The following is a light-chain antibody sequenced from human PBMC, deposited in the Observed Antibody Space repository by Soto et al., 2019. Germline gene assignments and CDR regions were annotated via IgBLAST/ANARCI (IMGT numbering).Light chain of an antibody. CDR2: TNN. V-gene: IGLV1-44*01. J-gene: IGLJ1*01. CDR3: AAWDGSLNVYV. Sequence: QSVLTQPPSASGTPGQRVTISCSGSSSSIGSNSVNWYQQLPRTAPKVLIYTNNQRPSGVPDRFSGSKSGTSASLAISGSQSEDEADYYCAAWDGSLNVYVFGTGTKLTVL. CDR1: SSSIGSNS.